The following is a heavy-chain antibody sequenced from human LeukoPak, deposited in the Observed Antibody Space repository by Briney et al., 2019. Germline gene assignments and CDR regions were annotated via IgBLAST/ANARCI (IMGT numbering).Heavy chain of an antibody. V-gene: IGHV3-30*18. CDR1: GFTFSSYG. J-gene: IGHJ4*02. Sequence: RSLRLSCAASGFTFSSYGMHWVRQAPGKGLEWVAVISYDGSNKYYADSVKGRFTISRDNSKNTLYLQMNSLRGEDTGVYYCAKAHLLDWLLPFDYWGQGTLVTVSS. CDR3: AKAHLLDWLLPFDY. D-gene: IGHD3/OR15-3a*01. CDR2: ISYDGSNK.